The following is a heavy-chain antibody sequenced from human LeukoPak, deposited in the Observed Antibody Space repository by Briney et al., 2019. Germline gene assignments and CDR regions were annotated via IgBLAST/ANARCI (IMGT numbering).Heavy chain of an antibody. CDR2: ISAYNGNT. V-gene: IGHV1-18*01. CDR1: GYTFTSCG. J-gene: IGHJ5*02. Sequence: ASVKVSCKASGYTFTSCGISWARQAPGQGLEWMGWISAYNGNTNYAQKLQGRVTMTTDTSTSTASMELRSLRSDDTAGYYCARDLPILGVTIWFDPGGQGPRVTVSS. CDR3: ARDLPILGVTIWFDP. D-gene: IGHD1-26*01.